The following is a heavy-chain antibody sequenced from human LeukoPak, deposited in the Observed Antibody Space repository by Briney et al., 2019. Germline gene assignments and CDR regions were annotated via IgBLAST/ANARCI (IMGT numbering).Heavy chain of an antibody. J-gene: IGHJ6*03. CDR1: GYTFTSYG. V-gene: IGHV1-18*01. CDR2: ISAYNGNT. CDR3: ARVGAAVGYYYYYYMDV. Sequence: ASVKVSCKASGYTFTSYGISWVRQAPGQGLEWMGWISAYNGNTNYAQKLQGRVTMTTDTSTSTAYMELRSLRSDDTAVYCCARVGAAVGYYYYYYMDVWGKGTTVTVSS. D-gene: IGHD6-13*01.